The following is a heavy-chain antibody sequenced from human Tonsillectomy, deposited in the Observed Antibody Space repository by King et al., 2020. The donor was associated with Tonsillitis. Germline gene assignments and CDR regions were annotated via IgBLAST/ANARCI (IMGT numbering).Heavy chain of an antibody. J-gene: IGHJ4*02. D-gene: IGHD3-22*01. CDR1: GGTFSSYA. Sequence: QLVQSGAEVKKPGSSVKVSCKASGGTFSSYAISWVRQAPGQGLEWMGGIIPIFGTANYAQKFQGRVTITADESTSTAYMELSSLRSEDTAVYYCARESRSYYYDSSGYYRLDYWGQGTLVTVSS. V-gene: IGHV1-69*01. CDR2: IIPIFGTA. CDR3: ARESRSYYYDSSGYYRLDY.